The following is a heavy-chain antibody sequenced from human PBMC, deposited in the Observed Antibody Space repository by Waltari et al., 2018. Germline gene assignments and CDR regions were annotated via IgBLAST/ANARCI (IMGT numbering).Heavy chain of an antibody. D-gene: IGHD3-10*01. J-gene: IGHJ5*02. CDR2: IYHSGGT. CDR1: GYSISSGYY. CDR3: ARDHGSGSDP. Sequence: QVQLQESGPGLVKPSETLSLTCAVSGYSISSGYYWGWIRQPPWKGLEWIGSIYHSGGTYDNPSLKSRVTISGDTSKNQFSLKLSSVTAADTAVYYCARDHGSGSDPWGQGTLVTVSS. V-gene: IGHV4-38-2*02.